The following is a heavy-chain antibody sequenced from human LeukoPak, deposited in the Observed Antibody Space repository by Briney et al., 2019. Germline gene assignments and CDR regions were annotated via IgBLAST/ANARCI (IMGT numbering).Heavy chain of an antibody. V-gene: IGHV3-48*01. D-gene: IGHD1-26*01. J-gene: IGHJ6*03. CDR3: ARGISGSYYVDYYYYMDV. CDR2: ISSSSSTI. Sequence: PGGSLKLSCAASGFTFSSYSMNWVRQAPGKGLEWVSYISSSSSTIYYADSVKGRFTISRDNAKNSLYLQMNSLRAEDTAVYYCARGISGSYYVDYYYYMDVWGKGTTVTVSS. CDR1: GFTFSSYS.